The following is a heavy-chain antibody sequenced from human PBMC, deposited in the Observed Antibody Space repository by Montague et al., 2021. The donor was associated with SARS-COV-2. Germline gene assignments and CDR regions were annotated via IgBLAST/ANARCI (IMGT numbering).Heavy chain of an antibody. CDR3: ARDPDSGSYSSDAFDI. Sequence: LRLSCAASGFTFSSYAMRWVRQAPGKGLEWVAVISYDGSNKYYADSVKGRFTISRDNSKNTLYLQMNSLRAEDTAVYYCARDPDSGSYSSDAFDIWGQGTMVTVSS. CDR2: ISYDGSNK. CDR1: GFTFSSYA. J-gene: IGHJ3*02. V-gene: IGHV3-30-3*01. D-gene: IGHD1-26*01.